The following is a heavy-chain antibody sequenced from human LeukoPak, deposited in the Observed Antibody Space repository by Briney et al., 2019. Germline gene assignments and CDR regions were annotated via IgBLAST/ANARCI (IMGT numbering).Heavy chain of an antibody. V-gene: IGHV3-21*01. CDR1: GFTFTNYA. Sequence: PGGSLRLSCAASGFTFTNYAMTWVRQAPGKGLEWVSSISSDSDYIYYADSVQGRFSISRDNAKNSLYLQLNTLRAEDTALYYCARDVPYYYYMDVWGKGTTVTISS. J-gene: IGHJ6*03. CDR2: ISSDSDYI. CDR3: ARDVPYYYYMDV. D-gene: IGHD3-10*02.